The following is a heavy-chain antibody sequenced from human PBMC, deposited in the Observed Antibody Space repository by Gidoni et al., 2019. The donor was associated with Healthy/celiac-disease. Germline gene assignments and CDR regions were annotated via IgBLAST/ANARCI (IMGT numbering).Heavy chain of an antibody. CDR3: ARDMGGIVVVPAAIPDAFDI. D-gene: IGHD2-2*01. CDR2: IKQDGSEK. V-gene: IGHV3-7*01. Sequence: EVQLVESGGGLVQPGGSLRLSCAASGLTFSSYWMSWVSQAPGKGLEWVANIKQDGSEKYYVDSVKGRFTISRDNAKNSLYLQMNSLRAEDTAVYYCARDMGGIVVVPAAIPDAFDIWGQGTMVTVSS. J-gene: IGHJ3*02. CDR1: GLTFSSYW.